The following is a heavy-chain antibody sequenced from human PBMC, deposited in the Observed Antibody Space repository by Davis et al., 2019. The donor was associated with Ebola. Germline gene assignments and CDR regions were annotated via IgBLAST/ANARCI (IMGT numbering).Heavy chain of an antibody. Sequence: PSETLSLTCTVSGGSISSSSYYWGWIRQPPGKGLEWIGSIYYSGSTYYNPSLKSRVTISVDTSKNQFSLKLSSVTAADTAVYYCARHYTIFGYYYYGMDVWGQGTTVTVSS. CDR3: ARHYTIFGYYYYGMDV. J-gene: IGHJ6*02. CDR1: GGSISSSSYY. CDR2: IYYSGST. V-gene: IGHV4-39*01. D-gene: IGHD3-3*01.